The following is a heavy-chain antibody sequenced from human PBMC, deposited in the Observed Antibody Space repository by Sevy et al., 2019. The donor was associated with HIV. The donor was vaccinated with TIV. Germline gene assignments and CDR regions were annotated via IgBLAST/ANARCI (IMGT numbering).Heavy chain of an antibody. J-gene: IGHJ6*02. V-gene: IGHV1-2*02. Sequence: ASVQVSCKASGYTFTGYYMHWVRQAPGQGLEWMGWINPNSGGTNYAQKFQGRVTMTRDTSISTAYMELSRLRSDDTAVYYCARDAYNYCYGLDVWGQGTTVTVSS. CDR2: INPNSGGT. CDR1: GYTFTGYY. CDR3: ARDAYNYCYGLDV.